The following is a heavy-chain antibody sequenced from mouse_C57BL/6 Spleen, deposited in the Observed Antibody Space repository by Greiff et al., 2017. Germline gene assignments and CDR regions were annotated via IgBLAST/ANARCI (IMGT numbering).Heavy chain of an antibody. D-gene: IGHD2-2*01. CDR3: AYGYEGFAY. V-gene: IGHV10-1*01. CDR1: GFSFNTYA. CDR2: IRSKSNNYAT. Sequence: EVKLMESGGGLVQPKGSLKLSCAASGFSFNTYAMNWVRQAPGKGLEWVARIRSKSNNYATYYADSVKDRFTISRDDSESMLYLQMNNLKTEDTAMYYCAYGYEGFAYWGQGTLVTVSA. J-gene: IGHJ3*01.